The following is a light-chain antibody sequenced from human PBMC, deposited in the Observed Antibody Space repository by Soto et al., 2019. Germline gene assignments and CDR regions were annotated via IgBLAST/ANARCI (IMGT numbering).Light chain of an antibody. J-gene: IGKJ4*01. CDR2: DAS. CDR3: QQYNSWAS. CDR1: QSIGRW. V-gene: IGKV1-5*01. Sequence: DIEMTQSPSTLSASIGDSVTITCRASQSIGRWLAWYQQKPGKAPKLLIHDASTLESGVPSRFGGGGSGKEFTLTIVSLQPDDFATYYCQQYNSWASFGGGTTVEI.